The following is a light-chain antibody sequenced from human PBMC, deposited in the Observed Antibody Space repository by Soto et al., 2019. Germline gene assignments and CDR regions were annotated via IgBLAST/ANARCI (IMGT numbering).Light chain of an antibody. CDR1: QSISSW. V-gene: IGKV1-5*01. Sequence: DIQITQSPSTLSASVGHRVTITCRASQSISSWLAWYQQKPGKAPKLLIYEAPSLESAVPSRFSGSGSGTEFTLTISSLLPDDCATYYGQHDNNFPWTLGGGMKV. CDR2: EAP. CDR3: QHDNNFPWT. J-gene: IGKJ4*01.